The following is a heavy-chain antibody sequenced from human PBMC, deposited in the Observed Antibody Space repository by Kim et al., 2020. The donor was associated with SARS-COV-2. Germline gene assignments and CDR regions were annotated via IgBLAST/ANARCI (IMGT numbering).Heavy chain of an antibody. CDR2: ISSSSSYT. J-gene: IGHJ4*02. V-gene: IGHV3-11*05. CDR1: GFTFSDYY. D-gene: IGHD3-3*01. Sequence: GGSLRLSCAASGFTFSDYYMSWIRQAPGKGLEWVSYISSSSSYTNYADSVKGRFTISRDNAKNSLYLQMNSLRAEDTAVYYCARDSGRGIFGADGLDYWGQGTLVTVSS. CDR3: ARDSGRGIFGADGLDY.